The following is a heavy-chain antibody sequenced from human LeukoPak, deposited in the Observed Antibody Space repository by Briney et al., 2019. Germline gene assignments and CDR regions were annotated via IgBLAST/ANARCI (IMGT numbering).Heavy chain of an antibody. CDR1: SYSINSGYY. J-gene: IGHJ5*02. Sequence: SVTLSLTCAVSSYSINSGYYWGWIRQPPGKGLEWIERIYHSGSTYYNRSLKSRVTISVDTSKNQFSLKLSSVTAADTALNYCAREGVVVPAAIGGNWFDPWGQGTLVTVSS. CDR3: AREGVVVPAAIGGNWFDP. V-gene: IGHV4-38-2*02. CDR2: IYHSGST. D-gene: IGHD2-2*01.